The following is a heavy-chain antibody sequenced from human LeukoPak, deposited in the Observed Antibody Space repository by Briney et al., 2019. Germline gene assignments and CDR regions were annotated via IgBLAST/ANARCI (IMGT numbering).Heavy chain of an antibody. D-gene: IGHD4-17*01. CDR3: ARGPSIRVFIGYGDYAFDY. CDR2: INHSGST. V-gene: IGHV4-34*01. CDR1: GGSFSSYY. Sequence: PSETLSLTCAVYGGSFSSYYWSWIRQPPGKGLEWIGEINHSGSTNYNPSLKSRVTISVDTSMNQFSLKLSSVTAADTAVSYCARGPSIRVFIGYGDYAFDYWGQGTLVTVSS. J-gene: IGHJ4*02.